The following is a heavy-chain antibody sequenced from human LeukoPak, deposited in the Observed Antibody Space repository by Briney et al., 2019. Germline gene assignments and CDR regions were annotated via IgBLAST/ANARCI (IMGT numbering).Heavy chain of an antibody. D-gene: IGHD3-3*01. V-gene: IGHV3-23*01. CDR3: ARHGDFWSGYYTI. CDR2: ISGSGGST. CDR1: GFTFSSYA. Sequence: GGSLRLSCAASGFTFSSYAMSWVRQAPGKGLEWVSAISGSGGSTYYADSVKGRFTISGDNSKNTLYLQMNSLRAEDTAVYYCARHGDFWSGYYTIWGQGTMVTVSS. J-gene: IGHJ3*02.